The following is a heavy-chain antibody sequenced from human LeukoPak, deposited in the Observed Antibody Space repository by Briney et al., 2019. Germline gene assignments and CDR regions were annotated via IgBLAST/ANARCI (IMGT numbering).Heavy chain of an antibody. CDR2: ISSSGSTL. CDR1: GFTFSSSE. CDR3: ARDHYTYYFDS. Sequence: GGSLRLSCAASGFTFSSSEMNWVRQAPGKGLEWVSYISSSGSTLYYADSLKGRFTISRDNAKNSLYPQMDSLRAEDTAVYYCARDHYTYYFDSWGQGTLVTVSS. J-gene: IGHJ4*02. D-gene: IGHD2-2*02. V-gene: IGHV3-48*03.